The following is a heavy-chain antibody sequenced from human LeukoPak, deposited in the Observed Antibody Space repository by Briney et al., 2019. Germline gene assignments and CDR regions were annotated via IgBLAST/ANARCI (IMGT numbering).Heavy chain of an antibody. V-gene: IGHV3-66*01. Sequence: PGGSLRLSCAASGFTVSSNFMSWVRQAPGKGLEWVSVIYSGGSTYYADSVKGRFTISRDISKNTPYLQMNSLRAEDTAVYFCARDRRKSIDYWGQGTLVTVSS. CDR3: ARDRRKSIDY. CDR1: GFTVSSNF. J-gene: IGHJ4*02. CDR2: IYSGGST.